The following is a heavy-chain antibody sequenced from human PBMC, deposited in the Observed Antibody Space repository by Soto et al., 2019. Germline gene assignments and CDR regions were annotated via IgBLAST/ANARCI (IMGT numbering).Heavy chain of an antibody. J-gene: IGHJ3*02. CDR3: ARSEDGSGYYYDPSAFDI. Sequence: ASVKVSCKASGGTFSSYAISWVRQAPGQGLEWMGGLIPIFGTANYAQKFQGRVTITADESTSTAYMELSSLRSEDTAVYYCARSEDGSGYYYDPSAFDIWGQGTMVTVSS. D-gene: IGHD3-22*01. V-gene: IGHV1-69*13. CDR1: GGTFSSYA. CDR2: LIPIFGTA.